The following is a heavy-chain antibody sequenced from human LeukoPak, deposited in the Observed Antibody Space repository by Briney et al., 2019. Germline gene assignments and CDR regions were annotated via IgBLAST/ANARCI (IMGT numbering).Heavy chain of an antibody. J-gene: IGHJ6*03. V-gene: IGHV4-4*09. D-gene: IGHD3-10*02. CDR3: ARHVRGDCYYYYMDV. Sequence: KPSETLSLTCTVAAGSISSYYCSSIRQPPGNGREWIGYIYTSVSPNYNPSRKTRSTISVDTSKTQSSLKLSSVTAAETAVYYCARHVRGDCYYYYMDVWGKGTTVTVSS. CDR2: IYTSVSP. CDR1: AGSISSYY.